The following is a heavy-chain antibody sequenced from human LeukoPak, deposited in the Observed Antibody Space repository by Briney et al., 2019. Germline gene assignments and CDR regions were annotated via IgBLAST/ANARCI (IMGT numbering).Heavy chain of an antibody. D-gene: IGHD3-3*01. CDR1: GFTFNNAW. CDR3: GTGTWSTGPFYYYGLNV. CDR2: IKSKIDGGTT. Sequence: RAGGSLRLACAASGFTFNNAWMTWVRQAPGKRLEWVGRIKSKIDGGTTDYTAPVKGRFTISRDDSKNMVYLQMNSLKTEDTAVYYCGTGTWSTGPFYYYGLNVWGQGTTVTVSS. V-gene: IGHV3-15*01. J-gene: IGHJ6*02.